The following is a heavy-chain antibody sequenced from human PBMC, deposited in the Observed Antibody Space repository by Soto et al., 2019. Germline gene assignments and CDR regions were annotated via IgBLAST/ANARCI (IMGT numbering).Heavy chain of an antibody. V-gene: IGHV3-11*01. CDR3: ARGGASVTTPFDY. D-gene: IGHD4-17*01. CDR1: GFAFSDPY. Sequence: QVQLVESGGGLVKPGGSLRLSCAASGFAFSDPYMSWIRQAPGKGLEWISYISSSGSTIYYADSVKGRFIISRDNAKKSLHLQMDSLTADDTAVYYCARGGASVTTPFDYWGQGTQVTVSS. J-gene: IGHJ4*02. CDR2: ISSSGSTI.